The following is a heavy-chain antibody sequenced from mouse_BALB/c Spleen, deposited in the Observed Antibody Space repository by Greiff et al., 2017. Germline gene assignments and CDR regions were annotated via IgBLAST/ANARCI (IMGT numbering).Heavy chain of an antibody. CDR2: ISSGSSTI. V-gene: IGHV5-17*02. Sequence: DVQLQESGGGLVQPGGSRKLSCAASGFTFSSFGMHWVRQAPEKGLEWVAYISSGSSTIYYADTVKGRFTISRDNPKNTLFLQMTSLRSEDTAMYYCARSKVATDYWGQGTTLTVSS. J-gene: IGHJ2*01. CDR3: ARSKVATDY. CDR1: GFTFSSFG. D-gene: IGHD1-1*01.